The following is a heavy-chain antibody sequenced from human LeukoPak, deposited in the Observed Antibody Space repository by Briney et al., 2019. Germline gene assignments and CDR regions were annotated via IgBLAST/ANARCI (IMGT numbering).Heavy chain of an antibody. D-gene: IGHD3-10*01. J-gene: IGHJ4*02. V-gene: IGHV4-4*09. CDR1: GGSISTYY. CDR2: IYASGST. CDR3: ATSGGYSSPFGY. Sequence: PSETLSLTCTVSGGSISTYYCNWIRQPPGKGLEWIGYIYASGSTNYNPSLQSRVTISVDTSKNQFSLDLRSVTAADTAVYYCATSGGYSSPFGYWGQGTLVAVSS.